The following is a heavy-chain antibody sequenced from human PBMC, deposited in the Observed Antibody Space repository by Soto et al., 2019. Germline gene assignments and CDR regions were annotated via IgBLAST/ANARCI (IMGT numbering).Heavy chain of an antibody. J-gene: IGHJ4*02. Sequence: SETLSLTCAVSGGSISSSNWWSWVRQPPGKGLEWIGEIYHSGSTNYNPSLKSRVTISVDKSKNQSSLKLSSVTAADTAVYYCASSRGPYDFWSGYSGYWGQGTLVTVSS. CDR2: IYHSGST. V-gene: IGHV4-4*02. D-gene: IGHD3-3*01. CDR1: GGSISSSNW. CDR3: ASSRGPYDFWSGYSGY.